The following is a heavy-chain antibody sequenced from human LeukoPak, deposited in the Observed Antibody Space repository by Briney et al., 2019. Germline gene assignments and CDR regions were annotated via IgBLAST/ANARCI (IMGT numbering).Heavy chain of an antibody. CDR1: GGSISSGGYY. Sequence: SETLSLTCTVSGGSISSGGYYWSWIRQHPGKGLEWIGYIYYSGSTYYNPSLKSRVTISVDTSKNQFSLKLSSVTAADTAVYYYARGELAARWFDPWGQGTLVTVSS. D-gene: IGHD6-6*01. CDR2: IYYSGST. CDR3: ARGELAARWFDP. V-gene: IGHV4-31*03. J-gene: IGHJ5*02.